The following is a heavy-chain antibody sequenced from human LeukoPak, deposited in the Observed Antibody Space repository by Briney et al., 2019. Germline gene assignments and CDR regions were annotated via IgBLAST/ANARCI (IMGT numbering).Heavy chain of an antibody. J-gene: IGHJ4*02. CDR1: GGSISSSSYY. Sequence: SETLSLTCTVSGGSISSSSYYWGWIRQPPGKGLEWIGTIYYSGSTNYNPSLKSRVTISVDTSKNQFSLKLSSVTAADTAVYYCARGYDFWSGYYIQAPALYYFDYWGQGTLVTVSS. CDR3: ARGYDFWSGYYIQAPALYYFDY. D-gene: IGHD3-3*01. CDR2: IYYSGST. V-gene: IGHV4-39*07.